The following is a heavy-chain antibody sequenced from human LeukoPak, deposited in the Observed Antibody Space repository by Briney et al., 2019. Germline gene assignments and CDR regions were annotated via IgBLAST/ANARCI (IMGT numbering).Heavy chain of an antibody. CDR2: IYSSGST. Sequence: GGSLRLSCAASGFTFDDYGMSWVRQAPGKGLEWVSVIYSSGSTYYADSVKGRFTISRDNSENTLFLQMNSLRVEDTAVYYCVRGRGYCSGGSCSFFDYWGQGTLVTVSS. V-gene: IGHV3-53*01. CDR3: VRGRGYCSGGSCSFFDY. CDR1: GFTFDDYG. D-gene: IGHD2-15*01. J-gene: IGHJ4*02.